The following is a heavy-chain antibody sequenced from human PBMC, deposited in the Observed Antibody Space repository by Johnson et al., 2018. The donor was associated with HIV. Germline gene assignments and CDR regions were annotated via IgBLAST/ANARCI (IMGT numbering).Heavy chain of an antibody. D-gene: IGHD6-13*01. V-gene: IGHV3-72*01. CDR3: STGFSSWAFDI. CDR1: GFTFSDHY. Sequence: VQLVESGGGVVQPGGSLRLSCAASGFTFSDHYMDWVRQAPGKGLEWVGRTRNKANSYTTEYAASVKGRFTISRDDSKNSLYLQMNSLKTEDTAVYYCSTGFSSWAFDIWGQGTMVTVYS. CDR2: TRNKANSYTT. J-gene: IGHJ3*02.